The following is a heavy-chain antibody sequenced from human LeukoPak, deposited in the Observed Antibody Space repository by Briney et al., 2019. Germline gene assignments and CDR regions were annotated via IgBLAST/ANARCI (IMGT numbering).Heavy chain of an antibody. CDR3: ARLPTRSSFYYYYMDV. V-gene: IGHV4-39*07. Sequence: PSETLSLTCTVSGGSISSSSYYWGWIRQPPGKGLEWIGSIYYSGSTYYDPSLKSRVTISVDTSKNQFSLKLSSVTAADTAVYYCARLPTRSSFYYYYMDVWGKGTTVTVSS. J-gene: IGHJ6*03. CDR1: GGSISSSSYY. CDR2: IYYSGST. D-gene: IGHD6-6*01.